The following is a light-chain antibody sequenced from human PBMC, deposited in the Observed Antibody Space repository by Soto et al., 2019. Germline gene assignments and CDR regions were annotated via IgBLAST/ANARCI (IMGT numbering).Light chain of an antibody. J-gene: IGLJ1*01. V-gene: IGLV1-44*01. CDR1: SSNIGSNT. CDR3: AEWDDSLNGHV. CDR2: SNN. Sequence: SVLTQPPSESGTPGQRVTISCSGSSSNIGSNTVNWYQQLPGTAPKLLIYSNNQRPSGVPDRFSGSKSGTSASLAISGLQSEDEADYYCAEWDDSLNGHVLGTVIRVAVL.